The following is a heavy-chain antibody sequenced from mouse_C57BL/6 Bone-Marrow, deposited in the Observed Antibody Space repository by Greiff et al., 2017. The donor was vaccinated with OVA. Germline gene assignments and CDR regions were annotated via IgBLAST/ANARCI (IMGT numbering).Heavy chain of an antibody. D-gene: IGHD1-1*01. V-gene: IGHV1-76*01. Sequence: QVHVKQSGAELVRPGASVKLSCKASGYTFTDYYINWVKQRPGQGLEWIARIYPGSGNTYYNEKFKGKATLTAEKSSSTAYMQLSSLTSEDSAVYFCARCSSYDYFDYWGQGTTLTVSS. CDR1: GYTFTDYY. CDR3: ARCSSYDYFDY. CDR2: IYPGSGNT. J-gene: IGHJ2*01.